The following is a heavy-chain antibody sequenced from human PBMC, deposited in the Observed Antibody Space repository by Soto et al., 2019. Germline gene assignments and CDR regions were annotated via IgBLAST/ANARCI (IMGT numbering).Heavy chain of an antibody. CDR1: GFTFSSYE. D-gene: IGHD1-26*01. CDR3: AKDKWRELPPDAFDI. J-gene: IGHJ3*02. CDR2: ISSSGSTI. V-gene: IGHV3-48*03. Sequence: GGSLRLSCAASGFTFSSYEMNWVRQAPGKGLEWVSYISSSGSTIYYADSVKGRFTISRDNSKNTLYLQMNSLRAEDTAVYYCAKDKWRELPPDAFDIWGQGTMVTVSS.